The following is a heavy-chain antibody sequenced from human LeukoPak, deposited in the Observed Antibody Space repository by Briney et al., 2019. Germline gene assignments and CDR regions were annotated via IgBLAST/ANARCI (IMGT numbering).Heavy chain of an antibody. J-gene: IGHJ3*02. CDR2: IYSGGST. CDR1: GFTVSNNY. D-gene: IGHD3-10*01. CDR3: AKDLGGQWFGDAFDI. V-gene: IGHV3-66*01. Sequence: PGGSLRLSCAASGFTVSNNYMSWVRQAPGKGLELVSVIYSGGSTYYADSVTGRFTISRDNSKNTLYVQMNSLRTEDTAVYYCAKDLGGQWFGDAFDIWGQGTMVTVSS.